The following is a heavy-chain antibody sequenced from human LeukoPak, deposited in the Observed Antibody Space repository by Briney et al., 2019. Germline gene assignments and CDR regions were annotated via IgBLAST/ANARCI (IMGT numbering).Heavy chain of an antibody. CDR2: IIPILGIA. CDR3: ARSLPTDAFDI. D-gene: IGHD4-17*01. J-gene: IGHJ3*02. CDR1: GGTFSSYA. V-gene: IGHV1-69*04. Sequence: SVKVSCKASGGTFSSYAISWVRPAPGQELEWMGRIIPILGIANYAQKFQGRVTITADKSTSTAYMELSSLRSEDTAVYYCARSLPTDAFDIWGQGTMVTVSS.